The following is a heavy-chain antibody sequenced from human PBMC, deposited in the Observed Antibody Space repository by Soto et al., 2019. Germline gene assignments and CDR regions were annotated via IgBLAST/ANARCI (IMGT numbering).Heavy chain of an antibody. Sequence: QVHLVQSGAEVKKPGASVKVSCKGSGYAFTTYGITWVRQAPGQGLEWMGWISAHNGNTNYAQKLQGIVTVTRDTSTSTASIEQSSLRSADTAVKYCARGRYGDYWGQGALVTVSS. CDR2: ISAHNGNT. J-gene: IGHJ4*02. CDR1: GYAFTTYG. D-gene: IGHD1-1*01. V-gene: IGHV1-18*01. CDR3: ARGRYGDY.